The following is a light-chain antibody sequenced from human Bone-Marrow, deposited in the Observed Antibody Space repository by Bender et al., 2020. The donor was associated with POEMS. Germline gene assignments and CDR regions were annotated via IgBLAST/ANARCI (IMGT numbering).Light chain of an antibody. J-gene: IGLJ2*01. CDR2: DVT. CDR3: CSYASGSTLV. Sequence: QSALTQPPSVSGSPGQSVTISCTGTSSDVGGYNYVSWYQQHPGKAPKLMIYDVTKRPSGVPDRFSGSKSDNTASLTISGLQAEDEADYYCCSYASGSTLVFGGGTKLTVL. CDR1: SSDVGGYNY. V-gene: IGLV2-11*01.